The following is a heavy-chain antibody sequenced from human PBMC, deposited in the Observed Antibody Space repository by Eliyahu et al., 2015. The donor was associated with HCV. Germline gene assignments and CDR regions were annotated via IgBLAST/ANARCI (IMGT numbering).Heavy chain of an antibody. CDR2: ISWNSGSI. J-gene: IGHJ4*02. D-gene: IGHD3-9*01. V-gene: IGHV3-9*01. CDR1: GFTFDDYA. CDR3: AKARHQDYDILTGYFGY. Sequence: EVQLVESGGGLVQPGRSLRLSCAASGFTFDDYAMHWVRQAPGKGLEWVSGISWNSGSIGYADSVKGRFTISRDNAKNSLYLQMNSLRAEDTALYYCAKARHQDYDILTGYFGYWGQGTLVTVSS.